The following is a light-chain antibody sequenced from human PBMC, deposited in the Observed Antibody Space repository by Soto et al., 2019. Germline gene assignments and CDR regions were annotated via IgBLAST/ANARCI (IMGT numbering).Light chain of an antibody. J-gene: IGKJ2*01. CDR3: QQYDSSLYT. CDR2: GAS. V-gene: IGKV3-20*01. CDR1: QSVSSSY. Sequence: EIVLTLSPGTLSLSPGERATLSCRASQSVSSSYLAWYQQKPGQAPRLLIYGASTRAPGIPDRFSGSGSGTDFTLTISRLEPEDFAVYYCQQYDSSLYTFGLGTKLEI.